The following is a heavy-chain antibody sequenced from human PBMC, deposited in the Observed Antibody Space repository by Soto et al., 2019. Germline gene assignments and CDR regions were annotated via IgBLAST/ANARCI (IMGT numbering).Heavy chain of an antibody. V-gene: IGHV3-30*18. D-gene: IGHD2-15*01. CDR1: GFTFSSYG. J-gene: IGHJ4*02. Sequence: QVQLVESGGGVVQPGRSLRLSCAASGFTFSSYGMHWVRQAPGKGLEWVAVISYDGSNKYYADSVKGRFTISRDNSKNTLYLQINSLRAEDTAVYYCAKVQGIESSHFDYWGQGTLVTVSS. CDR2: ISYDGSNK. CDR3: AKVQGIESSHFDY.